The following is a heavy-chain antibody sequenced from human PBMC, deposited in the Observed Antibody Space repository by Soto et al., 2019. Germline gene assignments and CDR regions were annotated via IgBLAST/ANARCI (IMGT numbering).Heavy chain of an antibody. CDR2: INHSGST. V-gene: IGHV4-34*01. Sequence: SETLSLTCAVYGGSFSGYYWSWIRQPPGKGLEWIGEINHSGSTNYNPSLKSRVTISVDTSKNQFSLKLSSVTAADTAVYYCARGEKTYYDFWSGYSRFDPWGQGTLVTVSS. D-gene: IGHD3-3*01. J-gene: IGHJ5*02. CDR3: ARGEKTYYDFWSGYSRFDP. CDR1: GGSFSGYY.